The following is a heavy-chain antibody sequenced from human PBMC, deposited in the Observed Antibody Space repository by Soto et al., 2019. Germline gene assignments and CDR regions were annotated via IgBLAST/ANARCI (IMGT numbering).Heavy chain of an antibody. Sequence: GGSLRLSRAASGVTFTSYAMTWVRQVPGEGLQWVSSISKSGDSTYYADSVKGRFTTSRDNSKNTLYLQMNSLRAEDTAIYYCAKGSFGFDYWGQGTLVTVSS. CDR1: GVTFTSYA. V-gene: IGHV3-23*01. D-gene: IGHD3-10*01. J-gene: IGHJ4*02. CDR3: AKGSFGFDY. CDR2: ISKSGDST.